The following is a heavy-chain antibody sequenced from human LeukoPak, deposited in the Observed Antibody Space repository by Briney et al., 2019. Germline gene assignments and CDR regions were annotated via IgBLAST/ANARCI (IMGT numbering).Heavy chain of an antibody. CDR2: INHDGSDA. CDR1: GFSLTSYW. J-gene: IGHJ4*02. CDR3: TRARDYNSGSYPGF. Sequence: GGSLRLSCEASGFSLTSYWMHWVRQAPGKGLVRVSRINHDGSDAIYADSVRGRFTVSRDDANNRLYLQLNRLGAEDTAIYYCTRARDYNSGSYPGFWGRGTLVTVSS. V-gene: IGHV3-74*01. D-gene: IGHD3-10*01.